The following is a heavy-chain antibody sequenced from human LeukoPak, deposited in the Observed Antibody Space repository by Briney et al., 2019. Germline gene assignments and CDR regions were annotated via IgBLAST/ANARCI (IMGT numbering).Heavy chain of an antibody. V-gene: IGHV3-23*01. J-gene: IGHJ4*02. D-gene: IGHD6-13*01. Sequence: GGSLRLSCAASGFTFSSYAMSWVRQAPGKGLEWVSAISGSGGSTYYADSVKGRFTISRDSSKNTLYLQMNSLRAEDTAVYYCAKDPYSSSWYTHFDYWGQGTLVTVSS. CDR1: GFTFSSYA. CDR3: AKDPYSSSWYTHFDY. CDR2: ISGSGGST.